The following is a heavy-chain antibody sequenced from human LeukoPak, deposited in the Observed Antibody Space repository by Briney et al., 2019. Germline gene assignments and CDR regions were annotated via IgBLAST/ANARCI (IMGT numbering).Heavy chain of an antibody. CDR3: ARGWDYGSGSSGRVDY. V-gene: IGHV4-34*01. CDR2: INHSGST. D-gene: IGHD3-10*01. Sequence: PSETLSLTCAVSGGSFSGYYWTWIRQPPGKGLEWIGEINHSGSTNYNPSLKSRVTISVDTSKNQFSLKLSSVTAADTAVYYCARGWDYGSGSSGRVDYWGQGTLVTVSS. J-gene: IGHJ4*02. CDR1: GGSFSGYY.